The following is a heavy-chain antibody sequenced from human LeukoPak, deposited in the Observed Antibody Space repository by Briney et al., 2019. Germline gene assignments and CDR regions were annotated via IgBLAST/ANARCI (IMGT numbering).Heavy chain of an antibody. J-gene: IGHJ4*02. CDR2: IKPDGTEK. CDR3: ARVRYGHYFDY. V-gene: IGHV3-7*04. Sequence: GGSLRLSCAASGFTFSDSWMSWVRQPPGKGLEWVVNIKPDGTEKYYADSLKGRFTVSRDNAKNSLYLQMSSLRVEDTAVYYCARVRYGHYFDYWGQGPLVRVSS. D-gene: IGHD3-16*02. CDR1: GFTFSDSW.